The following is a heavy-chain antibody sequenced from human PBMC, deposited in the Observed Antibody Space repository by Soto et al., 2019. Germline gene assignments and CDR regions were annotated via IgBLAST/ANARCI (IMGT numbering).Heavy chain of an antibody. CDR1: GFTFDDYA. D-gene: IGHD2-15*01. CDR3: AKSVVAARSYGMDV. Sequence: GGSLRLSCAASGFTFDDYAMHWVRQAPGKGLEWVSGISWNSGSIGYADSVKGRFTISRDNAKNSLYLQMNSLRAEDTALYYCAKSVVAARSYGMDVWGQGTTVTVSS. CDR2: ISWNSGSI. V-gene: IGHV3-9*01. J-gene: IGHJ6*02.